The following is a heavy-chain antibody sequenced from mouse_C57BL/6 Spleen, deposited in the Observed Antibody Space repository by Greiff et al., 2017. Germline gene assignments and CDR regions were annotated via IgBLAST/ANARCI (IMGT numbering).Heavy chain of an antibody. Sequence: VQLQQSGPELVKPGASVKISCKASGYAFSSSWMNWVKQRPGQGLEWIGRIYPGDGDTNYNGKFKGKATLAADKSSSTAYMQLRSLTSVDSAVYFCASYYYGPWFAYWGQGTLVTVSA. CDR3: ASYYYGPWFAY. CDR2: IYPGDGDT. D-gene: IGHD1-1*01. V-gene: IGHV1-82*01. J-gene: IGHJ3*01. CDR1: GYAFSSSW.